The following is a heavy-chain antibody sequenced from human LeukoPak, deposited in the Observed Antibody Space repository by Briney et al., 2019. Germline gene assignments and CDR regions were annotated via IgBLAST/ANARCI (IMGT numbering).Heavy chain of an antibody. Sequence: GGSLRLSCAASGFTFSSFGMHWVRQAPGKGLQWVSFIRYDGSIKSYADSVKGRFIISRDNSKNTVELQMNSLQPEDTALYYCVQDRSGTYCFDSWGQGTLVTVSS. V-gene: IGHV3-30*02. J-gene: IGHJ4*02. CDR1: GFTFSSFG. D-gene: IGHD6-19*01. CDR3: VQDRSGTYCFDS. CDR2: IRYDGSIK.